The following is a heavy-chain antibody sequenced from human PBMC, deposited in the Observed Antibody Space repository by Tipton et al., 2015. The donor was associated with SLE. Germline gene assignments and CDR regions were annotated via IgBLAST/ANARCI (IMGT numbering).Heavy chain of an antibody. Sequence: SLRLSCAASGFSFDDNAMHWVRQGPGKGLEWVSGISWNSGTIGYADSVKGRFTISRDNAKNSLYLQMNSLRAEDTALYYCAKEHLRFLEWFDAFDIWGQGTMVTVSS. V-gene: IGHV3-9*01. CDR1: GFSFDDNA. CDR3: AKEHLRFLEWFDAFDI. J-gene: IGHJ3*02. D-gene: IGHD3-3*01. CDR2: ISWNSGTI.